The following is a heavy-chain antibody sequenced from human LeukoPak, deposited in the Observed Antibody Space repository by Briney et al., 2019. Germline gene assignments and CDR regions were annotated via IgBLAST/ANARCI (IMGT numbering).Heavy chain of an antibody. D-gene: IGHD5-12*01. V-gene: IGHV3-21*01. CDR1: GFTFSTYS. CDR3: ARGSGYEK. J-gene: IGHJ4*02. Sequence: PGGSLRLSCAASGFTFSTYSMNWLRLAPGKGLEWVSSISPDSNYKYYVDSVKGRFTISRDNAKSSLYLQMNSLRAEDTAVYYCARGSGYEKWGQGTLVTVSS. CDR2: ISPDSNYK.